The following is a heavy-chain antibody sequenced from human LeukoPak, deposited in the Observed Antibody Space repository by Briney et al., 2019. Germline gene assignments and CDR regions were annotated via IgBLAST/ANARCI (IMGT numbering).Heavy chain of an antibody. V-gene: IGHV3-48*04. D-gene: IGHD2/OR15-2a*01. Sequence: GGSLRLSCAASGFTFSSYSMNWVRQAPGKGLEWVSYISSSSSTIYYADSVKGRFTISRDNAKNSLYLQMNSLRAEDTAVYYCARLIVPRAYWGQGTLVTVSS. CDR1: GFTFSSYS. CDR3: ARLIVPRAY. J-gene: IGHJ4*02. CDR2: ISSSSSTI.